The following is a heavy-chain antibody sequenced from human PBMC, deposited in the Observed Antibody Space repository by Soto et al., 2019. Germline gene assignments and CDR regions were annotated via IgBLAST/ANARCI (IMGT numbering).Heavy chain of an antibody. J-gene: IGHJ5*02. D-gene: IGHD6-13*01. CDR3: ARQVGYSKGNWFDP. CDR1: GFSLSTSGMR. CDR2: MDWDDDK. Sequence: SGPTLVNPTPPLTLTCTFSGFSLSTSGMRVSWIRQPPGKALEWLARMDWDDDKFYSTPRKTRLTISKDTSKNQVVLTMTNMDPVDTATYYCARQVGYSKGNWFDPWGQGTLVTVSS. V-gene: IGHV2-70*04.